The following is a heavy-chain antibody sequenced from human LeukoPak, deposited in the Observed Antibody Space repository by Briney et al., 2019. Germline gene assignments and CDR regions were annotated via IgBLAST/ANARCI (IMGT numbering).Heavy chain of an antibody. CDR2: ISSGGDRT. D-gene: IGHD6-19*01. Sequence: GGSLRLSCAASGFTFSSYAMSWVRQAPGKGLEWVSSISSGGDRTYYADSVKGRFTISRDNAKNSLYLQMNSLRAEDTAVYYCARDRRSIAVAGPGVFDYWGQGTLVTVSS. CDR3: ARDRRSIAVAGPGVFDY. CDR1: GFTFSSYA. V-gene: IGHV3-23*01. J-gene: IGHJ4*02.